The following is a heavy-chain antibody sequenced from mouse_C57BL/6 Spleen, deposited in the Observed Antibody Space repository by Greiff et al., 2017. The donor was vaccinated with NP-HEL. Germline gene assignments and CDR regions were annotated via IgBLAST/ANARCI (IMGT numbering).Heavy chain of an antibody. CDR2: IDPSDSYT. CDR3: ARWRYYGSGDY. V-gene: IGHV1-69*01. D-gene: IGHD1-1*01. CDR1: GYTFTSYW. Sequence: QVQLQQPGAELVMPGASVKLSCKASGYTFTSYWMHWVKQRPGQGLEWIGEIDPSDSYTNYNQKFKGKSTLTVDKSSSTAYMQLSSLTSEDSAVYYCARWRYYGSGDYWGQGTTLTVSS. J-gene: IGHJ2*01.